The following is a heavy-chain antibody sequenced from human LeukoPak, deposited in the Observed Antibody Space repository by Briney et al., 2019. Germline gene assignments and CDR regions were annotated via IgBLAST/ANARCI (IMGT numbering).Heavy chain of an antibody. Sequence: LPGGSLRLSCAASGFTFADYAMHWVRQAPGKGLEWVAVIWYDGTDKYYADSVKGRFTISRDNSKRTLYLQMNSLRVEDTAIYYCARDEGVLLVPSYYFDYWGQGTLVTVS. CDR1: GFTFADYA. CDR3: ARDEGVLLVPSYYFDY. CDR2: IWYDGTDK. D-gene: IGHD3-10*01. V-gene: IGHV3-33*01. J-gene: IGHJ4*02.